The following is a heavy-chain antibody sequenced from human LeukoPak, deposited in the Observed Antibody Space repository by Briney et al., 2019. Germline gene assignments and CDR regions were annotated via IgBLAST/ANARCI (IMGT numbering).Heavy chain of an antibody. CDR3: ARGYYGSVTYYNAEKHGMDV. D-gene: IGHD3-10*01. J-gene: IGHJ6*02. CDR1: GFTFSGYG. V-gene: IGHV3-33*01. Sequence: GRSLRLSCAASGFTFSGYGIHWVRQAPGKGLEWVAVIWYDGSNMYYADSVKGRFTISRDNSMNTLYLQMNSLRAEDTAVYYCARGYYGSVTYYNAEKHGMDVWGQGTTVTVSS. CDR2: IWYDGSNM.